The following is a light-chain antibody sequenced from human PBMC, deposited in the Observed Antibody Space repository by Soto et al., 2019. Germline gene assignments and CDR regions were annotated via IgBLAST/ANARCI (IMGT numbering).Light chain of an antibody. J-gene: IGKJ4*01. Sequence: EIVLTQAPITLSVAPGERATLSCRASQTVSSNLAWYQQKPGQPPRLLMSGVSTKANGIPARFSGSGSGTEFTLTISRLQSEDFAVYYCQQYNDWPPEVTFGGGTQVEIK. V-gene: IGKV3D-15*01. CDR2: GVS. CDR1: QTVSSN. CDR3: QQYNDWPPEVT.